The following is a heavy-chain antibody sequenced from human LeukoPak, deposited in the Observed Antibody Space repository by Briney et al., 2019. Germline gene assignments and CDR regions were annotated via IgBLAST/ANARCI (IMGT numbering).Heavy chain of an antibody. V-gene: IGHV4-30-2*01. CDR3: ARGGRGYSFDY. Sequence: SETLSLTCAVSGGSISSGGYSWSWIRQPPGKGLEWIGYTYHSGSTYNNPSLKSRVTISVDRSKNQFALKLSSVTAADTAVYFCARGGRGYSFDYWGQGTLVTVSS. CDR1: GGSISSGGYS. CDR2: TYHSGST. D-gene: IGHD3-22*01. J-gene: IGHJ4*02.